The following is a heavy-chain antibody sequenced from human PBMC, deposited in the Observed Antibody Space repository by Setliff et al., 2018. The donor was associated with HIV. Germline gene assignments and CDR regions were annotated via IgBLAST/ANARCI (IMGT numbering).Heavy chain of an antibody. CDR2: ISWNSGSI. D-gene: IGHD3-3*01. CDR3: ARGEWAEWSPFDY. CDR1: GFTLDDYA. V-gene: IGHV3-9*01. J-gene: IGHJ4*02. Sequence: GGSLRLSCAASGFTLDDYAMHWVRQAPGKGLEWVSGISWNSGSIGYADSVKGRFTISRDNAKNSLYLQMNSLRAEDTALYYCARGEWAEWSPFDYWGQGTLVTVSS.